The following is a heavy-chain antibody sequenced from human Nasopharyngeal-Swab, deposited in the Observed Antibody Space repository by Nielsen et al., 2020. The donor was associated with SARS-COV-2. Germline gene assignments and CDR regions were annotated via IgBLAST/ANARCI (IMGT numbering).Heavy chain of an antibody. V-gene: IGHV1-18*01. CDR3: ARDRGYYDILTGYYNVGYYYYYGMDV. D-gene: IGHD3-9*01. Sequence: ASVKVSCKASGYTFTSYGISWVRRAPGQGLEWMGWISAYNGNTNYAQKLQGRVTMTTDTSTSTAYMELRSLRSDDTAVYYCARDRGYYDILTGYYNVGYYYYYGMDVWGQGTTVTVSS. J-gene: IGHJ6*02. CDR2: ISAYNGNT. CDR1: GYTFTSYG.